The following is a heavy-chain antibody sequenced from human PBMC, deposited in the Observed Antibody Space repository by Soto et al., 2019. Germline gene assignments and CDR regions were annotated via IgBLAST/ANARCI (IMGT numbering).Heavy chain of an antibody. CDR1: GGSISSSSYY. J-gene: IGHJ4*02. V-gene: IGHV4-39*01. CDR3: ARRRRDGYNFDY. Sequence: PSETLSLTCTVSGGSISSSSYYWGWIRQPPGKGLEWIGSIYYSGSTYYNPSLKSRVTISVDTSKNQFSLKLSSVTAADTAVYYCARRRRDGYNFDYWGQGILVTVSS. D-gene: IGHD5-12*01. CDR2: IYYSGST.